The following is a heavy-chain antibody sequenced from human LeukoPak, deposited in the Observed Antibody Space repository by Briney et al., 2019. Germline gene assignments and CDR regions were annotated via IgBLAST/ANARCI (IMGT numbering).Heavy chain of an antibody. V-gene: IGHV1-2*02. CDR3: ARVPDGGFDP. CDR2: INPNSGGT. Sequence: GASVKVSCKTSGYTFTGYYMHWVRQAPGQGLEWMGWINPNSGGTNYAQKFQGRVTITRNTSISTAYMELSSLRSEDTAVYYCARVPDGGFDPWGQGTLVTVSS. J-gene: IGHJ5*02. CDR1: GYTFTGYY. D-gene: IGHD3-10*01.